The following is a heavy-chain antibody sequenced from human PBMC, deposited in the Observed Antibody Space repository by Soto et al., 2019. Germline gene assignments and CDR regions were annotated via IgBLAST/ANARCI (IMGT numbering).Heavy chain of an antibody. V-gene: IGHV4-59*01. CDR1: GDSINNYY. Sequence: SETLSLACTVSGDSINNYYWSWIRQPAGKRLEWIGYIYYTGSTTYNPSLESRVTMSVDTSKNQFSLKLSSVNAADTAVYYCAKYRRTEAEGFTLDYWGRGTLVTVSS. CDR3: AKYRRTEAEGFTLDY. D-gene: IGHD6-13*01. CDR2: IYYTGST. J-gene: IGHJ4*02.